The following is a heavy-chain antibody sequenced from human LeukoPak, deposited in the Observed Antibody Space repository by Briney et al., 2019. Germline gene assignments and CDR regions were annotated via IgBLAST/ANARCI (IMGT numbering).Heavy chain of an antibody. CDR1: GFPVRRNY. J-gene: IGHJ6*04. V-gene: IGHV3-48*01. CDR3: AERGITMSGGV. D-gene: IGHD3-10*02. Sequence: GGSLRLSCAASGFPVRRNYMSWVRQAPGKGLEWVSYIGCCGSTIFYADSVKGRFTISRDNAKNSLYLQMNSLRAEDTSVYDGAERGITMSGGVWGKGTTVTISS. CDR2: IGCCGSTI.